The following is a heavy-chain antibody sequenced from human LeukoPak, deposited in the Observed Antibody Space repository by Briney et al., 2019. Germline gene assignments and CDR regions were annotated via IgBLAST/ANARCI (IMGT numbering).Heavy chain of an antibody. D-gene: IGHD4-11*01. CDR2: ISKDGSNK. CDR3: AREDQQLPDY. J-gene: IGHJ4*02. CDR1: GFTFNSYA. V-gene: IGHV3-30-3*01. Sequence: PGGSLRLSCIASGFTFNSYAIHWVRQSPGKGLEWVAVISKDGSNKYCVDSVKGRFTISRDNSMNTVHLQMSSLRPDDTAVYYCAREDQQLPDYWGQGTLVSVSS.